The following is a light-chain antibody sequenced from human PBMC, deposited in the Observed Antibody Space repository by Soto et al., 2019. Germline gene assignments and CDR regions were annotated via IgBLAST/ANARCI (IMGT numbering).Light chain of an antibody. CDR3: CSYGGSYV. Sequence: QSVLTQPASVSGSPGQSITISCTGTSSDVGSYNLVSWYQQHPGKAPKVMIYEVSKRPSGVSNRLSGSKSGNTASLTISGLQAEDEADYYCCSYGGSYVFGTGTKVTVL. J-gene: IGLJ1*01. CDR2: EVS. CDR1: SSDVGSYNL. V-gene: IGLV2-23*02.